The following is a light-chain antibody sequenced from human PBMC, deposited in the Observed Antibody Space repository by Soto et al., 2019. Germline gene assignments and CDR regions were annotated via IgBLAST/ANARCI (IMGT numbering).Light chain of an antibody. Sequence: DIQMTQSPSSLSASVGDRVTITCRASQGIRNDVGWYQQRPGNAPKRLIYAASTLQSGVPSHFSGSVFGTEFTLTLSGLQAEDSATYYCLQYHSFPRTFGRGTNVEVK. J-gene: IGKJ1*01. CDR3: LQYHSFPRT. CDR2: AAS. V-gene: IGKV1-17*01. CDR1: QGIRND.